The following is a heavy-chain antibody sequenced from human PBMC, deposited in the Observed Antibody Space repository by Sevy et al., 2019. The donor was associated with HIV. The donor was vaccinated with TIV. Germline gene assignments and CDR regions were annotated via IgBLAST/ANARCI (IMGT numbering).Heavy chain of an antibody. CDR1: GFTFSTYD. D-gene: IGHD5-12*01. CDR2: IWYDGTNN. J-gene: IGHJ4*02. CDR3: ARYRDGYNYDY. Sequence: GGSLRLSCAASGFTFSTYDMHWVRQAPGKGLEWVALIWYDGTNNYYADSVKGRFTISRDNSKNTLSLQMNSLRAEDTAVYYCARYRDGYNYDYWGQGTLVTVSS. V-gene: IGHV3-33*01.